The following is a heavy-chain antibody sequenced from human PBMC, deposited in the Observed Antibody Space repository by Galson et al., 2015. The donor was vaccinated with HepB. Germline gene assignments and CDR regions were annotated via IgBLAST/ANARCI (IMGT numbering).Heavy chain of an antibody. CDR2: IRSDGNDK. V-gene: IGHV3-30*02. Sequence: SLRLSRAASGFSFSNYVMHWVRQAPGKGLEWVAFIRSDGNDKYYADSVKGRFTISRDNSKNSLYLQMNSLRAEDTAVFYCAKGRGYYFDYWGQGTLVTVSS. CDR1: GFSFSNYV. J-gene: IGHJ4*02. D-gene: IGHD3-10*01. CDR3: AKGRGYYFDY.